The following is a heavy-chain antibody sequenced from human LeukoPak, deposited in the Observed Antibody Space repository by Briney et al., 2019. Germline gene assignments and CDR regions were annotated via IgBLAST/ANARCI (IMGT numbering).Heavy chain of an antibody. Sequence: GGSLRLSCAASGFTFSSYGMSWVRQAPGKGLEWVANIKQDGSEKYYVDSVKGRFTISRDNAKNSLYLQMNSLRAEDTAVYYCALALDYWGQGTLVTVSS. CDR1: GFTFSSYG. J-gene: IGHJ4*02. V-gene: IGHV3-7*01. CDR3: ALALDY. CDR2: IKQDGSEK.